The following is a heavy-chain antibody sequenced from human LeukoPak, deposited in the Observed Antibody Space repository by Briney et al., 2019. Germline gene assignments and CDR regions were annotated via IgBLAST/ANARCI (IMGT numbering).Heavy chain of an antibody. Sequence: ASVKVSCKASGYTFTSYYMHWVRQAPGQGLEWMGIINPSGGSTSYAQKFQGRVTMTRDTSTSTVYMELGSLRSEDTAVYYCARETPYTAGDWYFDLWGRGTLVTVSS. V-gene: IGHV1-46*01. J-gene: IGHJ2*01. CDR1: GYTFTSYY. CDR3: ARETPYTAGDWYFDL. CDR2: INPSGGST. D-gene: IGHD3-10*01.